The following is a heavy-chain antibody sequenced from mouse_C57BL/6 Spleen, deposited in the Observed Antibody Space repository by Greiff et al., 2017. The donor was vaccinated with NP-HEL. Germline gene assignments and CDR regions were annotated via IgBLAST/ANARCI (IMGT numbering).Heavy chain of an antibody. CDR3: ARSSIYYGNYLDD. CDR1: GFTFTDYY. V-gene: IGHV7-3*01. D-gene: IGHD2-1*01. J-gene: IGHJ2*01. Sequence: EVKLVESGGGLVQPGGSLSLSCAASGFTFTDYYMSWVRQPPGKALEWLGFIRNKANGYTTEYSASVKGRFTIARENSQSILYLQMNALRAEDSATYYCARSSIYYGNYLDDWGQGTTLTVSS. CDR2: IRNKANGYTT.